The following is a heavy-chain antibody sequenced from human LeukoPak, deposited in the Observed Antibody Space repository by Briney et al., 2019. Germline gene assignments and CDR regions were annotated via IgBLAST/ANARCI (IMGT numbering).Heavy chain of an antibody. CDR1: GFTFSSYA. J-gene: IGHJ4*02. Sequence: GGSLRLSCAASGFTFSSYAMHWVRQAPGKELEGVAVISYDGSNKYYADSVKGRCTISRDNSKNTLYLQMNSLRAEDTAVYYCAKDHYGDSYERHFDYWGQRTLVTVSS. CDR3: AKDHYGDSYERHFDY. CDR2: ISYDGSNK. V-gene: IGHV3-30-3*01. D-gene: IGHD4-17*01.